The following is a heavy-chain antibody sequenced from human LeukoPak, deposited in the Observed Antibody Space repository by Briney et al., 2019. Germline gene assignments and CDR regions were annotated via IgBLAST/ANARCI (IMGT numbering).Heavy chain of an antibody. D-gene: IGHD6-13*01. CDR3: ARVRKAAAGIGAFDI. CDR2: ISSSSSYI. CDR1: GFTFSSYS. Sequence: GGSLRLSCAASGFTFSSYSMNWVRQAPGKGLEWVSSISSSSSYIYYADSVKGRFTISRDNAKNSLYLQMNSLRAEDTAVYYCARVRKAAAGIGAFDIWGQGTMVTVSS. V-gene: IGHV3-21*01. J-gene: IGHJ3*02.